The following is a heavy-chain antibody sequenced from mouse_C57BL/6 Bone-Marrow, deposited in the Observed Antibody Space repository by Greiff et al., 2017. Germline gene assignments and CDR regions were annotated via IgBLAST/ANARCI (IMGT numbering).Heavy chain of an antibody. J-gene: IGHJ4*01. CDR2: IYPSDSET. CDR1: GYTFTSYW. D-gene: IGHD1-1*01. V-gene: IGHV1-61*01. Sequence: QVQLQQPGAELVRPGSSVKLSCKASGYTFTSYWMDWVKQRPGQGLEWIGNIYPSDSETHYNQKFKDKATLTVDKSSSTAYMQLSSLTSEDSAVYYCARHYYCRGTYAMDYWGQGTSVTVSS. CDR3: ARHYYCRGTYAMDY.